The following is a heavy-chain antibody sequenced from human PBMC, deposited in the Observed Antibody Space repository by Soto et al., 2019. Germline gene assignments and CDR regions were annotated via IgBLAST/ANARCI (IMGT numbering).Heavy chain of an antibody. CDR1: GFTFSSYG. CDR3: ARDGSSWYFAPSGWYNWFDP. V-gene: IGHV3-33*01. D-gene: IGHD6-13*01. CDR2: IWYDGSNK. J-gene: IGHJ5*02. Sequence: GGSLRLSCAASGFTFSSYGMHWVRQAPGKGLEWVAVIWYDGSNKYYADSVKGRFTISRDNSKNTLYLQMNSLRAEDTAVYYCARDGSSWYFAPSGWYNWFDPWGQGTLVTVSS.